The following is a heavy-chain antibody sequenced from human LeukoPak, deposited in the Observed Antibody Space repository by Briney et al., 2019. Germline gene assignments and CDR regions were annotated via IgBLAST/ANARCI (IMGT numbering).Heavy chain of an antibody. CDR3: TTDHLDCSSTSCYVDYYYYYMDV. CDR1: GFTFSNAW. CDR2: IKSKTDGGTT. J-gene: IGHJ6*03. D-gene: IGHD2-2*01. V-gene: IGHV3-15*01. Sequence: GGSLRLSCAASGFTFSNAWMSWVRQAPGKGLEWVGRIKSKTDGGTTDYAAPVKGRFTISGDDSKNTLYLQMNSLKTEDTAVYYCTTDHLDCSSTSCYVDYYYYYMDVWGKGTTVTVSS.